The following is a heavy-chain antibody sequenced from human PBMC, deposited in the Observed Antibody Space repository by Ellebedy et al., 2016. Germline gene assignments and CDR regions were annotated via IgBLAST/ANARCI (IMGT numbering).Heavy chain of an antibody. J-gene: IGHJ4*02. D-gene: IGHD3-22*01. V-gene: IGHV4-59*12. CDR3: ARGPNTSGYYAAFDY. CDR2: IYYSGST. CDR1: GGSFSGYY. Sequence: SETLSLTCAVYGGSFSGYYWSWIRQPPGKGLEWIGYIYYSGSTNYNPSPKSRVPMSGETSKNQVSLKLSSVTAADTAVYYCARGPNTSGYYAAFDYWGRGTLVTVSS.